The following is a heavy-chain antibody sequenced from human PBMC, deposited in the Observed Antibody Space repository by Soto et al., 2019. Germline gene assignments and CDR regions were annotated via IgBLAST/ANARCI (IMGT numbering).Heavy chain of an antibody. D-gene: IGHD3-10*01. CDR1: GYNFLNYG. Sequence: GASVKVSCKTSGYNFLNYGMSWVRQAPGQGPEWMGWISVYRGNTIYAQNFQGRVTMTTDTSTSTAYMELTSLRSDDTGVYYCARDHGGATMALLYWGQGTLVTVSS. J-gene: IGHJ4*02. V-gene: IGHV1-18*04. CDR3: ARDHGGATMALLY. CDR2: ISVYRGNT.